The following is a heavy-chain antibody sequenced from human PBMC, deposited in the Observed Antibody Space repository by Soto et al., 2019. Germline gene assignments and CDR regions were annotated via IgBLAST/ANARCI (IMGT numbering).Heavy chain of an antibody. J-gene: IGHJ5*02. CDR2: ISTYNGNK. CDR1: GYTFTSYD. Sequence: QVQLVQSGAEVKKPGASGKVSCKASGYTFTSYDISGVRQAPGQGLEWMGWISTYNGNKNYAQKLQGRVTMTAETSTRTPYMELRSQRSADTAVYYWARGVRVAGTRWWFATWGKGTLVPVSS. V-gene: IGHV1-18*01. D-gene: IGHD2-15*01. CDR3: ARGVRVAGTRWWFAT.